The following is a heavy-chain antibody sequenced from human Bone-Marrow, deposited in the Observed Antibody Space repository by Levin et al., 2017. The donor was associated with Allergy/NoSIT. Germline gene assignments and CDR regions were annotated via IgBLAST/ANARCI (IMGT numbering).Heavy chain of an antibody. Sequence: PGGSLRLSCKASGGTFSSYTISWVRQAPGQGLEWMGRIIPILGIANYAQKFQGRVTITADKSTSTAYMELSSLRSEDTAVYYCARSEGDILTGYYLPAFDPWGQGTLVTVSS. CDR3: ARSEGDILTGYYLPAFDP. D-gene: IGHD3-9*01. V-gene: IGHV1-69*02. CDR2: IIPILGIA. J-gene: IGHJ5*02. CDR1: GGTFSSYT.